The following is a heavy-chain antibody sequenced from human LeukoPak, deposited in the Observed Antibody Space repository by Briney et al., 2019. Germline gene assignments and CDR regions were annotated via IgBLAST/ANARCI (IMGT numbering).Heavy chain of an antibody. CDR1: GFTFSSYG. D-gene: IGHD5-12*01. J-gene: IGHJ4*02. V-gene: IGHV3-30*03. Sequence: PGGSLRLSCAASGFTFSSYGMHWVRQAPGKGLEWVAVISYDGSNKYYADSVKGRFTISRDNSKNTLYLQMNSLRAEDTAVYYCARDFRSGYSGYVDWGQGTLVTVSS. CDR2: ISYDGSNK. CDR3: ARDFRSGYSGYVD.